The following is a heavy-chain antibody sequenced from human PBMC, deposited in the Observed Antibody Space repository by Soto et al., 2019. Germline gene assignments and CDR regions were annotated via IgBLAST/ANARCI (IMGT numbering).Heavy chain of an antibody. Sequence: SETLSLTCTVSGGSISSYYWSWIRQPPGKGLEWIGYIYYSGSTNYNPSLKSRVTISVDTSKNQFSLKLSSATAADTAVYYCARDKGDYNWFDPWGQGTLVTVSS. CDR2: IYYSGST. J-gene: IGHJ5*02. V-gene: IGHV4-59*01. CDR3: ARDKGDYNWFDP. CDR1: GGSISSYY. D-gene: IGHD3-16*01.